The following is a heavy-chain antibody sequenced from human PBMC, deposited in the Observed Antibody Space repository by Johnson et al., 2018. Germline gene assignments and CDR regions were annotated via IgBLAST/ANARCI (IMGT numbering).Heavy chain of an antibody. CDR3: AKDRTGNWHGHFQY. D-gene: IGHD5-24*01. CDR2: ISDDGIYK. Sequence: QVQLVESGGGVVQPGRSLRLSCAASGFSFSIYSMHWVRPAPGKGLEWVAGISDDGIYKYYADSVKGRFTISRDNSHDTLSLQMVSLRAEATAVYYWAKDRTGNWHGHFQYWGQGTLVTVSS. J-gene: IGHJ1*01. V-gene: IGHV3-30-3*01. CDR1: GFSFSIYS.